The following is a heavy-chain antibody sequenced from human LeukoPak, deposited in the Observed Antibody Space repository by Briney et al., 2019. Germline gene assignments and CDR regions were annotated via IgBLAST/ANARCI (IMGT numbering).Heavy chain of an antibody. J-gene: IGHJ4*02. V-gene: IGHV4-39*07. CDR1: GGSISSSSYY. Sequence: PSETLSLTCTVSGGSISSSSYYWGWIRQPTGKGLEWIGEIYHSGSTNYNPSLKSRVTISVDKSKNQFSLKLSSVTAADTAVYYFARNSVPAAYFDYWGQGTLVTVSS. D-gene: IGHD2-2*01. CDR3: ARNSVPAAYFDY. CDR2: IYHSGST.